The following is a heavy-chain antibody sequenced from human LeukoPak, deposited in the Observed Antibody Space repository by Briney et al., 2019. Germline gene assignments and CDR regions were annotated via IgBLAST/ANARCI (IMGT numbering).Heavy chain of an antibody. J-gene: IGHJ6*02. V-gene: IGHV4-34*01. Sequence: VGGGRLGGDCRCRFRPPPGKRLEWIGEIYDSGTANYNPSLTSRVTISIDTSKNQFSLRLSSVTAADTAVYYCASGDLYVFRYAMYVWGQGTTVTVSS. D-gene: IGHD2-8*01. CDR3: ASGDLYVFRYAMYV. CDR1: GGRLGGDC. CDR2: IYDSGTA.